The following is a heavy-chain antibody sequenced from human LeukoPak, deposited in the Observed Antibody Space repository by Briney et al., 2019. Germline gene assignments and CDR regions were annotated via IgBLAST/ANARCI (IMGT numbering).Heavy chain of an antibody. Sequence: SETLSLTCTVSGGSISGFYWSWVRQPPGKGLEWIGYIHYSGSTNYNPSLKSRVIISLDTSKNQFSLRLSSVTAADTAVYYCARHARKRLTSNWDFWGQGTLVTVSS. D-gene: IGHD2-21*02. V-gene: IGHV4-59*08. J-gene: IGHJ4*02. CDR3: ARHARKRLTSNWDF. CDR1: GGSISGFY. CDR2: IHYSGST.